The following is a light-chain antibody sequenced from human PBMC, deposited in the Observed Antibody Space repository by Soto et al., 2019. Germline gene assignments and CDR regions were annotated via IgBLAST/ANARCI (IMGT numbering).Light chain of an antibody. CDR2: AAS. J-gene: IGKJ4*01. V-gene: IGKV1-39*01. CDR1: QSISTY. CDR3: QQSYTTPLT. Sequence: DIQMTQSPYSLSASVGDTVTITCRASQSISTYLNWYQQKPRKAPELLIYAASSLQSGVPLRFTGSGSGTDFTLTITSLQPEDFATYYCQQSYTTPLTFGGGTKVEIK.